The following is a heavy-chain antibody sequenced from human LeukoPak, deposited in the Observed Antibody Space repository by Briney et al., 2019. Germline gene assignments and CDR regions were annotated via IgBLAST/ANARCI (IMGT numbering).Heavy chain of an antibody. V-gene: IGHV5-51*01. J-gene: IGHJ5*02. CDR1: GYSFTSYW. Sequence: GESLKISCKGSGYSFTSYWIGWVRQTPGKGLEWMGIIYPGDSDTRYSPSFQGQVTISADKSISTAYLQWSSLKASDTAMYYCARAPNGGNSGGWFDPWGQGTLVTVSS. CDR2: IYPGDSDT. D-gene: IGHD4-23*01. CDR3: ARAPNGGNSGGWFDP.